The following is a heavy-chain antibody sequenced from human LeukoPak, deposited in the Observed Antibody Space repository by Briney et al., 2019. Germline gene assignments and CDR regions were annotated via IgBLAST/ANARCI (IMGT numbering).Heavy chain of an antibody. CDR3: ARAVGDYGDYYFDY. CDR1: GGSISSYY. J-gene: IGHJ4*02. D-gene: IGHD4-17*01. CDR2: IYYSGST. V-gene: IGHV4-59*01. Sequence: PSETLSLTCTVSGGSISSYYWSWLRQPRGKGLEWIGYIYYSGSTNYNPSLKSRVTISVDTSKNQFSLKLSSVTAADTAVYYCARAVGDYGDYYFDYWGQGTLVTVSS.